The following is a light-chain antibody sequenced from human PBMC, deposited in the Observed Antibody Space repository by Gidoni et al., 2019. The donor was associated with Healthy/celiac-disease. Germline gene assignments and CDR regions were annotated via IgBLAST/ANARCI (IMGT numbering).Light chain of an antibody. J-gene: IGKJ2*01. CDR2: AAS. Sequence: DIQIAQSPSSLSASVGDTVTITFLASQSITSYLNWYEQKPWKAPKILIYAASSLQSGVPSRFSGSGSGIDFNISISSLQPEDFATYYCQQRYSTPYTFGQGTKLEIK. V-gene: IGKV1-39*01. CDR3: QQRYSTPYT. CDR1: QSITSY.